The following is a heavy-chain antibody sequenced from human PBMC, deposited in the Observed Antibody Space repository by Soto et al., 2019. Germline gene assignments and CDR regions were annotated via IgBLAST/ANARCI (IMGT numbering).Heavy chain of an antibody. CDR1: GGTFSSYA. D-gene: IGHD2-15*01. V-gene: IGHV1-69*12. CDR2: IIPIFGTA. J-gene: IGHJ4*02. CDR3: ARDANLLTSDCSGGSCYSL. Sequence: QVQLVQSGAEVKKPGSSVKVSCKASGGTFSSYAISWVRQAPGQGLEWMGGIIPIFGTANYAQKFQGRVTIPADEYTSTAYMELSSLRSEDTAVYYCARDANLLTSDCSGGSCYSLWGQGTLVTVSS.